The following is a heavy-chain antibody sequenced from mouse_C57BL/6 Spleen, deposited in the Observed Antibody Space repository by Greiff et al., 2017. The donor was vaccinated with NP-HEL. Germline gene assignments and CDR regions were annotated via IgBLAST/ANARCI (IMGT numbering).Heavy chain of an antibody. CDR1: GYTFTGYW. V-gene: IGHV1-9*01. CDR2: ILPGSGST. D-gene: IGHD2-3*01. Sequence: QVQLQQSGAELMKPGASVKLSCKATGYTFTGYWIEWVKQRPGHGLKWIGEILPGSGSTNYNEKFKGKATFTADTSSNTAYMQLSSLTTEDSAIYYCARKPDGYYGGIYAMDYWGQGTSVTVSS. J-gene: IGHJ4*01. CDR3: ARKPDGYYGGIYAMDY.